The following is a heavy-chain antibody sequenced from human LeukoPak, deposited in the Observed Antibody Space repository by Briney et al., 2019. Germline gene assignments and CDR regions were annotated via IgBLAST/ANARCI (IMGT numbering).Heavy chain of an antibody. J-gene: IGHJ4*02. CDR1: GFTFTTYW. V-gene: IGHV3-7*03. CDR2: IKQDGSEK. D-gene: IGHD2-2*01. Sequence: PGGSLRLSCAASGFTFTTYWMSWVRQAPGTGLEWVANIKQDGSEKYYVDSVKGRFTISRDNAKNSLFLQMNSLRAEDTAVYYCARGRVPAGAPYYFDYWGQGTLVTVSS. CDR3: ARGRVPAGAPYYFDY.